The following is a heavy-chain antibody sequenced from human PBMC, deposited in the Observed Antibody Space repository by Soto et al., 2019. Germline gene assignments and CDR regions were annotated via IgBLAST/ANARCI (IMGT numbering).Heavy chain of an antibody. CDR2: ISSSSSYI. D-gene: IGHD3-3*01. CDR3: ARGSAGFWSGYPPYYYYGMDV. Sequence: PWGSLRLSCAASGFTFSSYSMNWVRQAPGKGLEWVSSISSSSSYIYYADSVKGRFTISRDNAKNSLYLQMNSLRAEDTAVYYCARGSAGFWSGYPPYYYYGMDVWGQGTTVTVSS. J-gene: IGHJ6*02. CDR1: GFTFSSYS. V-gene: IGHV3-21*01.